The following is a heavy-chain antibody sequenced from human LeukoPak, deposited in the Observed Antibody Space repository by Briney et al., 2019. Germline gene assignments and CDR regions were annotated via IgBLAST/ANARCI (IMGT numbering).Heavy chain of an antibody. V-gene: IGHV3-21*01. Sequence: GGSLRLSCAASGFTVSSNYMSWVRQAPGKGLEWVSSISRSSYYIYYTDSVKGRFTISRDNAKNSLYLQMNSLRAEDTAVYYCARDPPLVSGPVYYYYMDVWGKGTTVTVSS. CDR3: ARDPPLVSGPVYYYYMDV. J-gene: IGHJ6*03. D-gene: IGHD5/OR15-5a*01. CDR1: GFTVSSNY. CDR2: ISRSSYYI.